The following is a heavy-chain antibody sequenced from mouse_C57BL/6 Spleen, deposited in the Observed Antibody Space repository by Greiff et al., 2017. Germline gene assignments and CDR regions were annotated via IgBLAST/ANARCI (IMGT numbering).Heavy chain of an antibody. V-gene: IGHV1-63*01. CDR3: AREVDGSMYGLYFYV. D-gene: IGHD1-1*01. CDR1: GYTFTNYW. CDR2: IYHGCGYT. J-gene: IGHJ1*03. Sequence: QVKLMQSGAELVRPGTSVKMSCKASGYTFTNYWIGWAKQRPGQGLEWIGDIYHGCGYTNYSEKLKGQAKLTADKSSSTAYMQVSSLTSEDSASEDCAREVDGSMYGLYFYVWGTGTTVTVAS.